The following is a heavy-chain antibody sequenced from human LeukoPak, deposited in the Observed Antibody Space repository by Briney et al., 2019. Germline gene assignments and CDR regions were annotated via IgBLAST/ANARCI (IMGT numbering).Heavy chain of an antibody. V-gene: IGHV4-59*01. Sequence: SETLSLTCTVSGGSISSYYWSWIRQPPGKGLEWIGYIYYSGSTNYNPSLKSRVTIPVDTSKNQFSLKLSSVTAADTAVYYCARVGATSHDAFDIWGQGTMVTVSS. CDR1: GGSISSYY. CDR2: IYYSGST. J-gene: IGHJ3*02. D-gene: IGHD1-26*01. CDR3: ARVGATSHDAFDI.